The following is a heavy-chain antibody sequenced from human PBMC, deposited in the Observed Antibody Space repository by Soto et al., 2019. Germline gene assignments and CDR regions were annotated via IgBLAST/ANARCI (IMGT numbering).Heavy chain of an antibody. CDR2: ISYDGSNK. CDR3: ARPPWTSACNWGYLDL. V-gene: IGHV3-30-3*01. D-gene: IGHD3-16*01. J-gene: IGHJ2*01. Sequence: QVQLVESGGGVVQPGRSLRLSCAASGFTFSSYAMHWVRQAPGKGLEWVAVISYDGSNKYYADSVKGRFTISRDNYKKPPEPRMENLRTEGTAVYYRARPPWTSACNWGYLDLWGRGTLVTVSS. CDR1: GFTFSSYA.